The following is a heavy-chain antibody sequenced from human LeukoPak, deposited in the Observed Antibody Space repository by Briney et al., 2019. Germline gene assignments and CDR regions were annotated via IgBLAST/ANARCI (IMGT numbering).Heavy chain of an antibody. J-gene: IGHJ6*02. V-gene: IGHV4-34*01. CDR2: INHSGST. CDR3: ARGRRYCSSTSCYGRYGMDV. Sequence: PSETLSLTCAVYGGSFSGYYWSWIRQPPGKGLEWIGEINHSGSTNYNPSLKSRVTISVDTSKNQFSLKLGSVTAADTAVYYCARGRRYCSSTSCYGRYGMDVWGQGTTVTVSS. D-gene: IGHD2-2*01. CDR1: GGSFSGYY.